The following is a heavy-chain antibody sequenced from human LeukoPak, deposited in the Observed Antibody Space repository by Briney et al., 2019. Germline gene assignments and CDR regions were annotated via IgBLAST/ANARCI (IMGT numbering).Heavy chain of an antibody. CDR2: INHSGST. J-gene: IGHJ3*02. CDR1: GGSFSGYY. Sequence: PSETLSLTCAVYGGSFSGYYWSWIRQPPGKGLEWIGEINHSGSTNYNPSLKSRVTISVDTSKNQFSLKLSSVTAADTAVYYCARRWVYYDSSGYNEKDIWGQGTMVTVSS. V-gene: IGHV4-34*01. CDR3: ARRWVYYDSSGYNEKDI. D-gene: IGHD3-22*01.